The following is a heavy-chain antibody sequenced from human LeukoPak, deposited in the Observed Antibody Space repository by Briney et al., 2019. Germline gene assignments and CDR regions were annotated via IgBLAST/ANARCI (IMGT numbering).Heavy chain of an antibody. V-gene: IGHV3-9*01. CDR3: AKGTEAAAGNDWFDP. CDR1: GFTFDDYA. J-gene: IGHJ5*02. CDR2: ISWNSGSI. D-gene: IGHD6-13*01. Sequence: GGSLRLSCAASGFTFDDYAMHWVRQAPGKGLEWVSGISWNSGSIGYADSVKGRFTISRDNSKNTLYLQMNSLRAEDTAVYYCAKGTEAAAGNDWFDPWGQGTLVTVSS.